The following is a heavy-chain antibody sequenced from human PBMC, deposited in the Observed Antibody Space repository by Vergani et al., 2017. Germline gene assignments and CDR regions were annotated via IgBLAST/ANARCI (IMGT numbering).Heavy chain of an antibody. CDR2: NYYSGST. J-gene: IGHJ5*02. CDR3: ARGLDLDP. Sequence: QVQLQESGPGLVKPSETLSLTCTVSGGSISSYYWSWIRQPPGKGLEWIGYNYYSGSTNYNPSLKSRVTISVDTSKNQFSLKLSSVTAADTAVYYCARGLDLDPWGQGTLVTVSS. V-gene: IGHV4-59*01. CDR1: GGSISSYY. D-gene: IGHD5-12*01.